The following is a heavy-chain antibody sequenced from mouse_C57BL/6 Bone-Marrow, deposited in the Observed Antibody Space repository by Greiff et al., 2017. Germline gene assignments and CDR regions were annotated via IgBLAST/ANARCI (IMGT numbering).Heavy chain of an antibody. CDR3: ARRDIYYGYDALDY. V-gene: IGHV1-81*01. J-gene: IGHJ2*01. CDR2: IYPRSGNT. Sequence: VQLQQSGAELARPGASVKLSCKASGYTFTSYGISWVKQRTGQGLEWIGEIYPRSGNTYYNEKFKGKATLTADKSSRTAYMELRSLTSEDSAVYFCARRDIYYGYDALDYWGQGTTLTVSA. CDR1: GYTFTSYG. D-gene: IGHD2-2*01.